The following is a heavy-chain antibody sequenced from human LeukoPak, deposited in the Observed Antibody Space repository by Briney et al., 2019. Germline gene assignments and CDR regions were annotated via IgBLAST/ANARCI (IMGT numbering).Heavy chain of an antibody. J-gene: IGHJ6*02. V-gene: IGHV1-69*06. CDR2: IIPIFGTA. D-gene: IGHD2-21*02. CDR3: ATSCGGDCYSTHTNYGMDV. Sequence: GASVKVSCKASGGTFSSYAISWVRQAPGQGLEWMGGIIPIFGTANYAQKFQGRVTITADKSTSTAYMELSSLRSEDTAVYYCATSCGGDCYSTHTNYGMDVWGQGTTVTVSS. CDR1: GGTFSSYA.